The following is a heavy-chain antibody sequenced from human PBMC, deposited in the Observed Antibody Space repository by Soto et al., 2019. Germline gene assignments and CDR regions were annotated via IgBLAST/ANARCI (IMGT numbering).Heavy chain of an antibody. J-gene: IGHJ5*02. CDR1: GYTFTSYY. D-gene: IGHD4-17*01. V-gene: IGHV1-46*01. CDR3: ARESVLGYGDPAWNWFDP. CDR2: INPSGGST. Sequence: GASVKVSCKASGYTFTSYYMHWVRQAPGQGLEWMGIINPSGGSTSYAQKFQGRVTMTRDTSTSTVYMELSSLRSEDTAVYYCARESVLGYGDPAWNWFDPWGQGTLVTVSS.